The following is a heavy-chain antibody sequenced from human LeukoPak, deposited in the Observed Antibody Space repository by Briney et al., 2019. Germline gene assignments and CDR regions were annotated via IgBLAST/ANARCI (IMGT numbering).Heavy chain of an antibody. D-gene: IGHD3-3*01. Sequence: PGGSLRLSCAASGFTFSGSAMHWVRQASGKGLEWVGRIRSKANSYATAYAASVKGRFTISRDNSKNTLYLQMNSLRAEDTAVYYCAKVHHLGLRFLEWYQGPGGMDVWGQGTTVTVSS. CDR2: IRSKANSYAT. J-gene: IGHJ6*02. CDR3: AKVHHLGLRFLEWYQGPGGMDV. V-gene: IGHV3-73*01. CDR1: GFTFSGSA.